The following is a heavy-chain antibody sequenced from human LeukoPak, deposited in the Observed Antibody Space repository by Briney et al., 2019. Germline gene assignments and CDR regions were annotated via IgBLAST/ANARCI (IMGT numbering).Heavy chain of an antibody. CDR1: GYTFTGYY. CDR3: AREGAKIAFDI. D-gene: IGHD3-16*01. V-gene: IGHV1-69*05. CDR2: IIPIFGTA. J-gene: IGHJ3*02. Sequence: SVKVSCKASGYTFTGYYMHWVRQAPGQGLEWMGRIIPIFGTANYAQKFQGRVTITTDESTSTAYMELSSLRSEDTAVYYCAREGAKIAFDIWGQGTMVTVSS.